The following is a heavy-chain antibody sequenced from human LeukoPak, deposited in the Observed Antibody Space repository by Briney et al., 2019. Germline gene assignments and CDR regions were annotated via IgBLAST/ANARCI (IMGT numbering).Heavy chain of an antibody. CDR3: ARAFPSDTRNY. CDR2: IYYTGIP. V-gene: IGHV4-59*01. CDR1: DESISRYY. Sequence: PSETLSLTCAVSDESISRYYCSWIRQPPRGGVECMEYIYYTGIPSYPPYLKSRVTISIATSKNQFALKLSSLAAADTAVYFCARAFPSDTRNYWGQGTLVTVSS. J-gene: IGHJ4*02.